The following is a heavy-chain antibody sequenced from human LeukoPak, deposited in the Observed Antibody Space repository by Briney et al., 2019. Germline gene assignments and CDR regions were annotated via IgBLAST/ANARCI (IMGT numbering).Heavy chain of an antibody. J-gene: IGHJ4*02. CDR2: VSSSGTTT. V-gene: IGHV3-48*02. CDR1: RFTFSSYS. CDR3: ARVGYYGSGSYLLFDY. D-gene: IGHD3-10*01. Sequence: GGSLRLSCAASRFTFSSYSVIWARQAPGKGLEWVSYVSSSGTTTYYADSVKGRFTISRDNGKNLVSLQMNSLRDEDTAVYYCARVGYYGSGSYLLFDYWGQGTLVTVSS.